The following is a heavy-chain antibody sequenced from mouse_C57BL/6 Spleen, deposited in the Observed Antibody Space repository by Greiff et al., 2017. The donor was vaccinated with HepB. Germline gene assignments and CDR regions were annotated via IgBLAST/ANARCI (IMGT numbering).Heavy chain of an antibody. D-gene: IGHD1-1*01. CDR2: IWSGGST. CDR1: GFSLTSYG. J-gene: IGHJ2*01. CDR3: AKNSDYGSPYYFDY. V-gene: IGHV2-4*01. Sequence: VKLKESGPGLVQPSQSLSITCTVSGFSLTSYGVHWVRQPPGKGLEWLGVIWSGGSTDYNAAFISRLSISKDNSKSQVFFKMNSLQADDTAIYYCAKNSDYGSPYYFDYWGQGTTLTVSS.